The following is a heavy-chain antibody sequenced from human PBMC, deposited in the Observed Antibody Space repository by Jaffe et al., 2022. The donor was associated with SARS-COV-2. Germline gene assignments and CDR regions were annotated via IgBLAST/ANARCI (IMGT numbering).Heavy chain of an antibody. Sequence: QVQLQESGPGLVKPSDTLSLTCTVSGDSVSSHYWSWIRQSPGKGLEWIAHIYSSGSTNYNPSLNSRATISTDTSKNQLSLKLTAVTAADTAIYYCARGAYSYGCFDYWGQGTLVTVSS. CDR3: ARGAYSYGCFDY. V-gene: IGHV4-59*02. CDR2: IYSSGST. J-gene: IGHJ4*02. D-gene: IGHD5-18*01. CDR1: GDSVSSHY.